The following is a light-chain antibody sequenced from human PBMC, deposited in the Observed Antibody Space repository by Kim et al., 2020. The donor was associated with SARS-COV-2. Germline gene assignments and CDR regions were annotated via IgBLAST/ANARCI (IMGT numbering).Light chain of an antibody. Sequence: GSYNYVSWYQQHPGKAPKLIIYDVTKRPSGVPDRFSGSNSGNTASLTISGLQAEDEADYYCCSYAGSVVFGGGTQLTVL. CDR3: CSYAGSVV. CDR1: GSYNY. CDR2: DVT. V-gene: IGLV2-11*01. J-gene: IGLJ2*01.